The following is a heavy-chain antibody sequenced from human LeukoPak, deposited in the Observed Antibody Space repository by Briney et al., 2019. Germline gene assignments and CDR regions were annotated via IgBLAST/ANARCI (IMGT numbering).Heavy chain of an antibody. CDR3: ARDLQYCSGGSCYSGYYGMDV. CDR2: ISSSSSYI. CDR1: GFTFSSYS. V-gene: IGHV3-21*01. J-gene: IGHJ6*02. D-gene: IGHD2-15*01. Sequence: PGGSLRLSCAASGFTFSSYSMNWVRQAPGKGLEWVSSISSSSSYIYYADSVKGRFTISRDNAKNSVFLQMNSLRAEDTAVYYCARDLQYCSGGSCYSGYYGMDVWGQGTTVTVSS.